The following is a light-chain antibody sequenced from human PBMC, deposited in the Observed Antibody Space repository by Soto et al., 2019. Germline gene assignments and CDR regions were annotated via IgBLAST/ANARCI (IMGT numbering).Light chain of an antibody. CDR3: AAWDDSLTAHV. V-gene: IGLV1-40*01. J-gene: IGLJ1*01. Sequence: QSVLTQPPSVSGAPGQRVTISCTGSYSNIGTGYEVHWYQQIPGTAPKLLISGHNNRPSGVPDRFSGSKSGTSASLAITGLQSEDEADYYCAAWDDSLTAHVFGVGTKVTVL. CDR1: YSNIGTGYE. CDR2: GHN.